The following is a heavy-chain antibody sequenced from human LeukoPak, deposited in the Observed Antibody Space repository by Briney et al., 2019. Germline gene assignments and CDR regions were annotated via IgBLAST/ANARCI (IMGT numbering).Heavy chain of an antibody. Sequence: GGSLRPSCAAFEFALRGYPVTWVRQAPGKGLEWVSSISSTSAYIYYAESVKGRFSISRDNVDNVVHLQMSSLTNEDTAVYYCARGPYSSSSRFRDHWGQGTLVTVSS. J-gene: IGHJ4*02. D-gene: IGHD6-6*01. V-gene: IGHV3-21*01. CDR3: ARGPYSSSSRFRDH. CDR1: EFALRGYP. CDR2: ISSTSAYI.